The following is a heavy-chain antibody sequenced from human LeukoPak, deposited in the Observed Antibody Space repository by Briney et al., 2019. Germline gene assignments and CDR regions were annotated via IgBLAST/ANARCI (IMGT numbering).Heavy chain of an antibody. CDR2: ISPNNGDT. CDR3: ARTKPPCSSCLLLDY. Sequence: SVKVSCKASGFTFTDYYIQWVRQAPGQGLEWMGWISPNNGDTKYAQKFPGLVTMSRDTSISTAYMELSRLTSDDTAIYYCARTKPPCSSCLLLDYWGQGTLVTVSS. J-gene: IGHJ4*02. V-gene: IGHV1-2*02. D-gene: IGHD2-2*01. CDR1: GFTFTDYY.